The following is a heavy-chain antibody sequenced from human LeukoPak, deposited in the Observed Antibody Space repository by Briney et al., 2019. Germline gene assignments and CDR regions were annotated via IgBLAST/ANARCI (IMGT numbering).Heavy chain of an antibody. J-gene: IGHJ6*02. V-gene: IGHV4-61*01. CDR2: IYYSGST. CDR3: ARAPRNNWNYRYGMDV. D-gene: IGHD1-20*01. CDR1: GGSVSSGSYY. Sequence: SETLSLTCTVSGGSVSSGSYYWSWIRQPPGTGLEWIGYIYYSGSTNYNPSLKSRVTISVDTSKNQFSLKLSSVTAADTAVYYCARAPRNNWNYRYGMDVWGQGTTVTVSS.